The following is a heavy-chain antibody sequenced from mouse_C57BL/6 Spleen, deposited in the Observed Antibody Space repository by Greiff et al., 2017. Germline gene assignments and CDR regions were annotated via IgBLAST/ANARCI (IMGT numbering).Heavy chain of an antibody. CDR2: IWRGGST. Sequence: QLQQSGPGLVQPSQSLSITCTVSGFSLTSYGVHWVRQSPGKGLEWLGVIWRGGSTDYNAAFMSRLGITKDNSKSQVFFKMNSLQADDTAIYYCAKSYYYGSSLCDYWGQGTTLTVSS. D-gene: IGHD1-1*01. CDR1: GFSLTSYG. V-gene: IGHV2-5*01. CDR3: AKSYYYGSSLCDY. J-gene: IGHJ2*01.